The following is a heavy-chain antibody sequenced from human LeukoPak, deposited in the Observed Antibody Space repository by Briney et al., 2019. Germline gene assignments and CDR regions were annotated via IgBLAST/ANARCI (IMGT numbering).Heavy chain of an antibody. D-gene: IGHD3-22*01. CDR1: GGSFSGYY. J-gene: IGHJ4*02. CDR2: IYYSGST. V-gene: IGHV4-59*01. Sequence: SETLSLTCAVYGGSFSGYYWSWIRQPPGKGLEWIGYIYYSGSTNYNPSLKSRVTISVDTSKNQFSLKLSSVTAADTAVYYCARTLIYYYDSSGYPLGYYFDYWGQGTLVTVSS. CDR3: ARTLIYYYDSSGYPLGYYFDY.